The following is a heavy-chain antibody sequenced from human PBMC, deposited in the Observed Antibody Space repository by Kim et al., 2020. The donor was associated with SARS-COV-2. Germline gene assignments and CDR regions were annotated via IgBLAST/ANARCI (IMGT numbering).Heavy chain of an antibody. V-gene: IGHV3-7*01. J-gene: IGHJ4*02. D-gene: IGHD6-6*01. Sequence: FMDSLRGRFTISRDNAKNSRYLQMNSLRVEDTAVYYCARIGYSSSSFDYWGQGTLVTVSS. CDR3: ARIGYSSSSFDY.